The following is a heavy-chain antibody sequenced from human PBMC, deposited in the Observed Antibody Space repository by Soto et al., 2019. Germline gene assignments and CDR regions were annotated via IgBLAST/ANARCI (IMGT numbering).Heavy chain of an antibody. CDR2: IYHRGLT. CDR1: GASITSDEYY. D-gene: IGHD5-18*01. CDR3: ASVHRDAAMGHFDY. Sequence: QVQLQESGPGLVTPSQTLSLTCTVSGASITSDEYYWGWIRQPPGKGLEYIAYIYHRGLTDYNPSFKWRVTRSVDTSKSQFSLDLTSVTAADTAVYYGASVHRDAAMGHFDYWGQGTLVTVSS. V-gene: IGHV4-30-4*01. J-gene: IGHJ4*02.